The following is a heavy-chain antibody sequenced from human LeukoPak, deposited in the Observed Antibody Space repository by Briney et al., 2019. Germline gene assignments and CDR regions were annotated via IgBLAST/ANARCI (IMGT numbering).Heavy chain of an antibody. D-gene: IGHD2-15*01. V-gene: IGHV3-23*01. CDR2: ISGSGGST. CDR1: GFTFSCYA. J-gene: IGHJ3*02. CDR3: ANQYCSGGSCYPGGAFDI. Sequence: GSLRLSCAASGFTFSCYAMSWVRQAPGTGLEWVSAISGSGGSTYSADSVKGRFTISRDNSKNTLYLQMNSRRAEDTAVYYCANQYCSGGSCYPGGAFDIWGQGTMVTVSS.